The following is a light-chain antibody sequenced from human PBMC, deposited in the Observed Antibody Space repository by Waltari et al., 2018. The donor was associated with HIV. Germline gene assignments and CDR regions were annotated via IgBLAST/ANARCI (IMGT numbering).Light chain of an antibody. CDR1: QDIGDS. Sequence: DIQLTQSPSFLAASVGDRVTITCRASQDIGDSLAWYQLKPGRPPRLLVYLASTLQTGVPSRFSGYGSGPYFSLTISALQPEDFATYYCQQLQITPFTFGPGTTVDV. CDR3: QQLQITPFT. J-gene: IGKJ3*01. V-gene: IGKV1-9*01. CDR2: LAS.